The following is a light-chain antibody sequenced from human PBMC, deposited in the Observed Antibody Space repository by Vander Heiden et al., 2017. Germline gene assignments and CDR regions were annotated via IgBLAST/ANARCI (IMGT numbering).Light chain of an antibody. CDR2: STD. V-gene: IGLV8-61*01. CDR1: SGSVTTNYY. Sequence: QTVVTPEPSFSVSPGGTVPLTCGLSSGSVTTNYYPSWFQQTPGQAPRTLIYSTDTRSAGVPNRFSGSILGNKAALTITGAQADDESDYYCILYMGGGISVFGGGTKLTVL. CDR3: ILYMGGGISV. J-gene: IGLJ3*02.